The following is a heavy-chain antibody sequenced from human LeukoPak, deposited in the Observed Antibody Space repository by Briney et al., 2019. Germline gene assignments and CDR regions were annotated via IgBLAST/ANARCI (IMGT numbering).Heavy chain of an antibody. CDR2: IYYSGST. J-gene: IGHJ4*02. CDR1: GGSISSYY. CDR3: ARDVSSSWSDY. V-gene: IGHV4-59*12. Sequence: SETLSLTCTVSGGSISSYYWSWIRQPPGKGLEWIGYIYYSGSTNYNPSLKSRVTISVDTSKNQFSLKLSSVTAADTAVYYCARDVSSSWSDYWGQETLVIVSS. D-gene: IGHD6-13*01.